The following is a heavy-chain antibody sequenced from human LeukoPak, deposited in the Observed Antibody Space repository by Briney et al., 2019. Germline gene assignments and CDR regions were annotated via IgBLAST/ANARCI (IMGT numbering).Heavy chain of an antibody. D-gene: IGHD3-3*01. V-gene: IGHV4-39*07. Sequence: PSETLSLTCTVSGGSISSSSYYWGWIRQPPGKGLEWIGSIYYSGSTYYNPSLKSRVTISVDTSKNQFSLKLSSVTAADTAVYYCARGVGITIFGVVRLPSKFDYWGQGTLVTVSS. CDR2: IYYSGST. CDR3: ARGVGITIFGVVRLPSKFDY. CDR1: GGSISSSSYY. J-gene: IGHJ4*02.